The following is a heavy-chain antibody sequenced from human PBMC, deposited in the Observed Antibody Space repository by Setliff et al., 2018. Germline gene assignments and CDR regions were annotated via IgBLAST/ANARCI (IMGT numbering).Heavy chain of an antibody. Sequence: GGSLRLSCAASGFTFSSYSMNWVRQAPGKGLEWVSYSSRSGTTIYYADSVKGRFTISRDNARNSLYLQMNSLRAEDTAVYYCARGIQLWPHFDYWGQGTLVTVSS. D-gene: IGHD5-18*01. CDR2: SSRSGTTI. CDR3: ARGIQLWPHFDY. V-gene: IGHV3-48*04. CDR1: GFTFSSYS. J-gene: IGHJ4*02.